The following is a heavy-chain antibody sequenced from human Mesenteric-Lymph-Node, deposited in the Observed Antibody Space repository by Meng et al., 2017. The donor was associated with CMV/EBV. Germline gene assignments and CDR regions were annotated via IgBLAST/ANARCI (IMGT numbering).Heavy chain of an antibody. CDR2: INPNSGAT. CDR1: GYTFTGYY. D-gene: IGHD3-3*01. Sequence: ASVKVSCKASGYTFTGYYMHWVRQAPGQGLEWMGWINPNSGATDYAQKFQGRVTMTRDTSITTDYMELSSLRSDDTAVYYCARESRPTYYDFWNAYSYGMDVWGQGTTVTVSS. V-gene: IGHV1-2*02. J-gene: IGHJ6*02. CDR3: ARESRPTYYDFWNAYSYGMDV.